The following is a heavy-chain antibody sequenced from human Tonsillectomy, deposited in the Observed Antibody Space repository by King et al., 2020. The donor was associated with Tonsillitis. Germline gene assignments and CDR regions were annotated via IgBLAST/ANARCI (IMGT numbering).Heavy chain of an antibody. V-gene: IGHV3-23*04. CDR3: AKELRYCSGGSCAAWFDP. D-gene: IGHD2-15*01. J-gene: IGHJ5*02. CDR2: ISGSGGST. CDR1: GFTFSSYA. Sequence: VQLVESGGGLVQPGGSLRLSCAASGFTFSSYAMSWVRQAPGKGLEWVSAISGSGGSTYYADSVKGRFTISRDNSKNTLYLQMNSLRAEDTAVYYCAKELRYCSGGSCAAWFDPWGQGTLVTVSS.